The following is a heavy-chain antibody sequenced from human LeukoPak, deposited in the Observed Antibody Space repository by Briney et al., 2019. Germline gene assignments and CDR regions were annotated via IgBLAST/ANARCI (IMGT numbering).Heavy chain of an antibody. J-gene: IGHJ4*02. CDR2: IYYSGST. D-gene: IGHD2-2*02. Sequence: PSETLSLTCTVSGGSISSSSYYWGWIRQPPGKGLEWIGSIYYSGSTYYNPSLKSRVTISVDTSKNQFSLKLSSVTAADTAVYYCARSNQYQLLYTYWGQGTLVTVSS. CDR1: GGSISSSSYY. V-gene: IGHV4-39*01. CDR3: ARSNQYQLLYTY.